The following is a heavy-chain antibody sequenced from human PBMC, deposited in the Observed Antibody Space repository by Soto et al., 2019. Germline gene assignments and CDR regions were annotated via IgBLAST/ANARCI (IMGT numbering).Heavy chain of an antibody. D-gene: IGHD1-26*01. CDR2: ISYDGSNK. CDR1: GFTFSSYA. J-gene: IGHJ4*02. CDR3: AHTPELLSPYVDY. V-gene: IGHV3-30-3*01. Sequence: QVQLVESGGGVVQPGRSLRLSCAASGFTFSSYAMHWVRQAPGKGLEWVAVISYDGSNKYYADSVKGRFTISRDNSNNTLYLQMNRLRAEDTAVYYCAHTPELLSPYVDYWGQGTLVTVSS.